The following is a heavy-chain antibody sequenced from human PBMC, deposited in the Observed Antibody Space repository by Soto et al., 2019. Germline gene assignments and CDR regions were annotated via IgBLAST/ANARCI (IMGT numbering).Heavy chain of an antibody. J-gene: IGHJ4*02. CDR2: IYFSGST. Sequence: QVQLQESGPGLVKPSQTLSLTCSVSGDSISNDDYYWSWIRQHPEMGLEWIGYIYFSGSTFYNPSLRRRVTISVDTSKNQFSLKLSFVTAADTAIYYCARTSYDSSGYLGHLDYWGQGALVTVSS. CDR3: ARTSYDSSGYLGHLDY. D-gene: IGHD3-22*01. CDR1: GDSISNDDYY. V-gene: IGHV4-31*03.